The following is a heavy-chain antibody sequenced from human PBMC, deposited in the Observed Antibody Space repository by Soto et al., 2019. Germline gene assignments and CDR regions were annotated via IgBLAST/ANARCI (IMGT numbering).Heavy chain of an antibody. Sequence: SVKVSCKASGGTFSSYAIRWVRQAPGQGLEWMGGIIPIFGTANYAQKFQGRVTITADQSPSTAYMELSSLRSEDTAVYYCARVGYYDSSGYSSFDYWGQGTLVTVSS. V-gene: IGHV1-69*13. J-gene: IGHJ4*02. CDR3: ARVGYYDSSGYSSFDY. CDR2: IIPIFGTA. D-gene: IGHD3-22*01. CDR1: GGTFSSYA.